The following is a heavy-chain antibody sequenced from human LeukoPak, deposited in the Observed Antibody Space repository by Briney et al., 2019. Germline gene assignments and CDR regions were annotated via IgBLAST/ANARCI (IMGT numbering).Heavy chain of an antibody. CDR3: ARLARSGPRAFYGMDV. J-gene: IGHJ6*02. CDR2: IYYSGST. D-gene: IGHD1-14*01. CDR1: GGSISSGGYY. V-gene: IGHV4-31*03. Sequence: SQTLSLTCTVSGGSISSGGYYWSWIRQHPGKGLEWIGYIYYSGSTYYNPSLKSRVTISVDTSKNQFSLKLSSVTAADTAVYYCARLARSGPRAFYGMDVWGQGTTVTVSS.